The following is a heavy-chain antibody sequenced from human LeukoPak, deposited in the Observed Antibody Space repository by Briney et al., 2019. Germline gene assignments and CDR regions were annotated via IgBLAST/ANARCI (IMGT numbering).Heavy chain of an antibody. J-gene: IGHJ5*02. D-gene: IGHD2-2*01. CDR1: GGSISSYY. Sequence: SETLSLTCTVSGGSISSYYWSWIRQPPGKGLEWIGYIYYSGSTNYNPSLKSRVTISVDTSKNQFSLKLSSVTAADTAVYYCARSHSGGYCSSTSCYAPHNWFDPWGQGTLVTVSS. CDR2: IYYSGST. CDR3: ARSHSGGYCSSTSCYAPHNWFDP. V-gene: IGHV4-59*01.